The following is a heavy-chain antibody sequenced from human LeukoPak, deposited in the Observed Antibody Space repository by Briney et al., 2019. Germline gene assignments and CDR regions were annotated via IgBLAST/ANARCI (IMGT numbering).Heavy chain of an antibody. CDR2: LDPEDGET. CDR1: GYTLTELA. CDR3: ATFLGYCSSTSCPSHI. J-gene: IGHJ3*02. V-gene: IGHV1-24*01. Sequence: ASVKVSCTVSGYTLTELAMHWVRQAPGKGLEWMGGLDPEDGETTYAKKFQGRVTMTEDTSTDTAYMELSSLRSEDTAVYYCATFLGYCSSTSCPSHIWGQGTMVTVSS. D-gene: IGHD2-2*01.